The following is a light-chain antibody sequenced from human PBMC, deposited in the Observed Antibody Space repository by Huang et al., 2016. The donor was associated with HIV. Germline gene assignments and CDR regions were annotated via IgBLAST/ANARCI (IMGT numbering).Light chain of an antibody. J-gene: IGKJ1*01. CDR1: QGISNS. CDR2: SAT. CDR3: QQYQRTPPT. V-gene: IGKV1-NL1*01. Sequence: DIQMTQSPSSLSAFVGDSVTITCRASQGISNSLAWYQQRPGKAPKLLLFSATRLENGVPPRFSGSGSGTDFTLTISSLQPDDFATYYCQQYQRTPPTFGPGTKVEVK.